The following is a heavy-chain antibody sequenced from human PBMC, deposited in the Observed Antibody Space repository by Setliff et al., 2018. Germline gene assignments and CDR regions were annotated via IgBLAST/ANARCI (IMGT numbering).Heavy chain of an antibody. Sequence: SETLSLTCTVSGGSISSSSYYWGWIRQPPGKGLEWIGSIYYSGSTYYNPSLKSRVTISLDTSKNEFSLKLNSVTAADTAVYYCACSGSYYKTIDYWGQGTLVTVSS. CDR1: GGSISSSSYY. V-gene: IGHV4-39*07. J-gene: IGHJ4*02. CDR2: IYYSGST. D-gene: IGHD3-10*02. CDR3: ACSGSYYKTIDY.